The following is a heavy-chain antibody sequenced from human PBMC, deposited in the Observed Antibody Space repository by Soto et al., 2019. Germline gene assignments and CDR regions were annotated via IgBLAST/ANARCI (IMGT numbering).Heavy chain of an antibody. CDR2: IIPIFGTA. D-gene: IGHD2-2*01. CDR1: GGTFSSYA. Sequence: SVKVSCKASGGTFSSYAISWVRQAPGQGLEWMGGIIPIFGTANYAQKFQGRVTITADESTSTAYMELSSLRSEDTAVYYCARDVGTCSSTSCYPGLDPWGQGTLVTVSS. J-gene: IGHJ5*02. CDR3: ARDVGTCSSTSCYPGLDP. V-gene: IGHV1-69*13.